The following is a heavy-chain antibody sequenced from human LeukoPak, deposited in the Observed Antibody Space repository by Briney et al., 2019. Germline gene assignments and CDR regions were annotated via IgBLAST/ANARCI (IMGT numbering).Heavy chain of an antibody. D-gene: IGHD6-19*01. CDR3: ARHGYSSGWYVPTWFDP. Sequence: PSETLSLTCTLPGGSISSYYWSWIRQPPGKGLEWIGYIYYSGSTNYNPSLKSRVTISVDTSKNQFSLKLSSVTAADTAVYYCARHGYSSGWYVPTWFDPWGQGTLVTVSS. V-gene: IGHV4-59*08. CDR2: IYYSGST. J-gene: IGHJ5*02. CDR1: GGSISSYY.